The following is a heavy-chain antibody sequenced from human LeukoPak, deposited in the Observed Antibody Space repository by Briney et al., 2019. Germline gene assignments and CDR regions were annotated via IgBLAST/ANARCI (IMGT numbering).Heavy chain of an antibody. Sequence: PGGSLRLSCAASGFTFNNYGMHWVRQAPGKGLEWVATIWYDGSNKYYGDSVKGRFTISRDNSKNTLYMQMNSLRAEDTAVYYCASGQVGSGGNWFDPWGQGILVTVSS. V-gene: IGHV3-33*01. D-gene: IGHD1-26*01. CDR1: GFTFNNYG. CDR3: ASGQVGSGGNWFDP. CDR2: IWYDGSNK. J-gene: IGHJ5*02.